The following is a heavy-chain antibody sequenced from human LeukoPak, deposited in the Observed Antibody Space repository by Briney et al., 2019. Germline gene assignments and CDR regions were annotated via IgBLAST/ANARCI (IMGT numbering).Heavy chain of an antibody. Sequence: SETLSLTCAVYGGSFSGYYWSWIRQPPGKGLEWIGEINHSGSTNYNPSLKGRVTIPVDTSKNQFSLKLSSVTAADTAVYYCARVKGYGYVWFDPWGQGTLVTVSS. CDR3: ARVKGYGYVWFDP. CDR1: GGSFSGYY. CDR2: INHSGST. D-gene: IGHD5-12*01. V-gene: IGHV4-34*01. J-gene: IGHJ5*02.